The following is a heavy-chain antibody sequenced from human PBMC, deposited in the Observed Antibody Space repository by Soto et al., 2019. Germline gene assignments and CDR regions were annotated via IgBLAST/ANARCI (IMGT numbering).Heavy chain of an antibody. D-gene: IGHD2-2*02. V-gene: IGHV1-18*04. Sequence: QVQLVQSGAEVKKPGASVKVSCKASGYTFTSYGISWVRQAPGQGLEWMGWISAYNGNTHYAQKLQGRVTMTTDTSTSTAYMERRSLRSDDTAVYYCARDFCSSTSCYIWAYYYGMDVWGQGTTVTVSS. CDR3: ARDFCSSTSCYIWAYYYGMDV. CDR1: GYTFTSYG. J-gene: IGHJ6*02. CDR2: ISAYNGNT.